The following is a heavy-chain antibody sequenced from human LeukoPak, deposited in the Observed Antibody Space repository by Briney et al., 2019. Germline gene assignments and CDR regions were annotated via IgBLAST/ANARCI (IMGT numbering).Heavy chain of an antibody. V-gene: IGHV1-46*01. CDR2: INPSGGST. CDR3: ARTISIVGATYYFDY. Sequence: ASVKVSGKASGYTFTSYYMHWVRQAPGQGLEWMGIINPSGGSTSYAQKFQGRVTMTRDTSTSTVYMELSSLRSEDTAVYYCARTISIVGATYYFDYWGQGTLVTVSS. CDR1: GYTFTSYY. J-gene: IGHJ4*02. D-gene: IGHD1-26*01.